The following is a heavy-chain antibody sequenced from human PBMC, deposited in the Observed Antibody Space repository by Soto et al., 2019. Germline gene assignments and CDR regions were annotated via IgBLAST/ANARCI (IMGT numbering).Heavy chain of an antibody. CDR2: IRSRAYGGTT. D-gene: IGHD6-25*01. CDR1: GFTLGAYA. CDR3: ARYRLAADLSDFDY. V-gene: IGHV3-49*04. Sequence: EVQLVESGGGLVQPGRSLRLSCTGSGFTLGAYAMSWVPQAPGKGLEWVGSIRSRAYGGTTEYAASVKGRFTISRDASKSIAYLQMDSLKTEDTAMYFCARYRLAADLSDFDYWGQGTLVTVSS. J-gene: IGHJ4*02.